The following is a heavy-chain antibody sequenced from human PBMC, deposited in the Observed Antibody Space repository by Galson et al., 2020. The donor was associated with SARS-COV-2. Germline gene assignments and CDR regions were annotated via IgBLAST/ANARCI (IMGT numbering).Heavy chain of an antibody. Sequence: GESLKISCAASGFSFSAYALHWVRQAPGKGLQWVAFISYDGSNRYYADSVKGRFTISRDNSKNTLYLQMNSLGAEDTAVYYCARAGIVVVTAMKYYFDCRGQGTLVTVSS. V-gene: IGHV3-30*04. CDR3: ARAGIVVVTAMKYYFDC. D-gene: IGHD2-21*02. CDR1: GFSFSAYA. J-gene: IGHJ4*02. CDR2: ISYDGSNR.